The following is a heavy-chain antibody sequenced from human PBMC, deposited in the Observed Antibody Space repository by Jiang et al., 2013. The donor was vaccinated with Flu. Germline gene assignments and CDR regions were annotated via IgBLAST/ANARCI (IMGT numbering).Heavy chain of an antibody. CDR1: GYTFTDYN. CDR3: VRALGGYDFAPAAD. CDR2: VDPEDGKP. D-gene: IGHD3-3*01. J-gene: IGHJ1*01. Sequence: VQLVESGAEVKKAGATVKISCKVSGYTFTDYNMHWVQQAPGKGLEWMGLVDPEDGKPIYAEKFQDRVTLTADTSTDTAYMELNSLRSEDTAVYYCVRALGGYDFAPAADWGQGPWSPSPQ. V-gene: IGHV1-69-2*01.